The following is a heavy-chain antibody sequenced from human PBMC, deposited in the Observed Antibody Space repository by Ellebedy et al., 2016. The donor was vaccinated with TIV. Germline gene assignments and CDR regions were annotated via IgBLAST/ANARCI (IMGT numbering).Heavy chain of an antibody. CDR2: ISGSGGST. CDR1: GFTFSSYA. J-gene: IGHJ4*02. Sequence: GGSLRLSCAASGFTFSSYAMSWVRQAPGKGLEWVSAISGSGGSTNYADSVKGRFSISRDNSKNTVYLQMNSLRAEDTAVYYCAKSGGNPWFDYWGQGTLVTVSS. CDR3: AKSGGNPWFDY. D-gene: IGHD2-15*01. V-gene: IGHV3-23*01.